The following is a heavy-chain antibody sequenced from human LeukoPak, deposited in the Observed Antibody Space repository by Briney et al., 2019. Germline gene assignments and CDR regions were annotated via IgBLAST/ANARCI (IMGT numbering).Heavy chain of an antibody. CDR3: ARGVDYYGV. Sequence: SETLSLTCTVSGGSISSYYWSWIRQPPGKGLEWIGYIYYSGSTNYNPSLKSRVTISVDTSKNQFSLKLSFVTAADTAVYYCARGVDYYGVWGQGTLVTVSS. D-gene: IGHD3-10*01. J-gene: IGHJ4*02. CDR2: IYYSGST. V-gene: IGHV4-59*12. CDR1: GGSISSYY.